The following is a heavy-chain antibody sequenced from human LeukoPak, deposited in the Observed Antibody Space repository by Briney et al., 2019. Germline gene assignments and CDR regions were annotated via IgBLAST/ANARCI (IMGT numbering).Heavy chain of an antibody. Sequence: SETPSLTCAVYRGSFSGYYWSWIRQAPGKGLEWIGEINHSGSTDQNPSLKSRVTISVDTSKKQFSLKLSSVSAADTAVYYCARGDYYYASGSYYKGPVDYWGQGTLVTVSS. CDR3: ARGDYYYASGSYYKGPVDY. J-gene: IGHJ4*02. CDR2: INHSGST. V-gene: IGHV4-34*01. D-gene: IGHD3-10*01. CDR1: RGSFSGYY.